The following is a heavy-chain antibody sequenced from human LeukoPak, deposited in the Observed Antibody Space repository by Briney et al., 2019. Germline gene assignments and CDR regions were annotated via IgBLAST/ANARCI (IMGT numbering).Heavy chain of an antibody. J-gene: IGHJ4*02. CDR2: INPNSGGT. V-gene: IGHV1-2*02. D-gene: IGHD2-2*01. CDR3: ARDVEEYCSSTSCYIVDY. Sequence: ASVKVSCKASGYTFTGYYMHWVRQAPGQGLEWMGWINPNSGGTNYAQKFQGRVTMTRDTSISTAYMELSRLSSDDTAVYYCARDVEEYCSSTSCYIVDYWGQGTLVTVSS. CDR1: GYTFTGYY.